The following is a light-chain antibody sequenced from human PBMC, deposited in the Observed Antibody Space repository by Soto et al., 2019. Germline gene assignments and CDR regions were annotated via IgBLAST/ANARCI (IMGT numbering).Light chain of an antibody. J-gene: IGKJ1*01. CDR2: AAS. Sequence: DIQVTQSPPSLSPSVGDRVTITCRASRDIDNSLAWYQQVPGKAPKLLIYAASTLQSGVPSRFRGSGSGTSFILTITSLQPEDVATYYCQKYNKAPWIFGQGTKVEV. CDR1: RDIDNS. CDR3: QKYNKAPWI. V-gene: IGKV1-27*01.